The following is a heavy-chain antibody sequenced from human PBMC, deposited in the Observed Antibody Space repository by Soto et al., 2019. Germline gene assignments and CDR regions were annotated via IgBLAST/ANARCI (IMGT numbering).Heavy chain of an antibody. CDR2: IIPIFGTA. V-gene: IGHV1-69*13. Sequence: ASVKVSCKASGGTFSSYAISWVRQAPGQGLEWMGGIIPIFGTANYAQKFQGRVTITADESTSTAYMELSSLRSEDTAVYYCASGHDSSGYYYFDYWGQGTLVTVSS. D-gene: IGHD3-22*01. CDR3: ASGHDSSGYYYFDY. CDR1: GGTFSSYA. J-gene: IGHJ4*02.